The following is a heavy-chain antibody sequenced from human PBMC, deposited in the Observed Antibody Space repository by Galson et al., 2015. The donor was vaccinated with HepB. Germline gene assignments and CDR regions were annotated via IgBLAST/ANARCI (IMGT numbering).Heavy chain of an antibody. CDR2: VSSGSTGK. Sequence: SLRLSCANSGFSFTSHSMTWVRQAPGKGLDWVAYVSSGSTGKYYADSVKGRFTISRDNAKSSLYLYMNDLRAEDTAVYYCARNPSSYDYYSMDVWGQGTTVIVSS. J-gene: IGHJ6*02. V-gene: IGHV3-48*01. CDR3: ARNPSSYDYYSMDV. CDR1: GFSFTSHS.